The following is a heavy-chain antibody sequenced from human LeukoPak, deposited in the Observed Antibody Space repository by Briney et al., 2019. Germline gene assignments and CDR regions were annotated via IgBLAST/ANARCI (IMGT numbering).Heavy chain of an antibody. Sequence: GGSLRLSCAASGFTFSNAWMSWVRQAPGKGLEWVGRIKSKTDGGTTDYAAPVKGRFTISRDDSKNTLYLQMNSLKTEDTAVYYCTTDFPYALDAFDIWGRGTMVTVSS. D-gene: IGHD4-17*01. CDR1: GFTFSNAW. V-gene: IGHV3-15*01. J-gene: IGHJ3*02. CDR2: IKSKTDGGTT. CDR3: TTDFPYALDAFDI.